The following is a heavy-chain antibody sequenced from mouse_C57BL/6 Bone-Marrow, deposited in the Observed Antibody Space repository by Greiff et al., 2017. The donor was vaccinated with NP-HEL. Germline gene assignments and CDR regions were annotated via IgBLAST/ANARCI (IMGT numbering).Heavy chain of an antibody. CDR3: TRADYGSDWYFDV. D-gene: IGHD1-1*01. J-gene: IGHJ1*03. Sequence: EVKVVESGTVLARPGASVKMSCKTSGYTFTSYWMHWVKQRPGQGLEWIGAIYPGNSDTSYNQKFKGKAKLTAVTSASTAYMELSSLTNEDSAVYYCTRADYGSDWYFDVWGTGTTVTVSS. CDR2: IYPGNSDT. CDR1: GYTFTSYW. V-gene: IGHV1-5*01.